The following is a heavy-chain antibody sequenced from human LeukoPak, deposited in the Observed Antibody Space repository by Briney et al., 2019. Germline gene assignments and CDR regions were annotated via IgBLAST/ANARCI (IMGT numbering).Heavy chain of an antibody. CDR1: GFTFSSYG. CDR3: ARGGMSCSSTSCSVGNYFDY. Sequence: PGRSLRLSCAASGFTFSSYGMHWVRQAPGKGLEWVAVIWYDGSNKYYADSVKGRFTISRDNSKNTLYLQMNSLRAEDTAVYYCARGGMSCSSTSCSVGNYFDYWGQGSLVTVSS. V-gene: IGHV3-33*01. D-gene: IGHD2-2*01. CDR2: IWYDGSNK. J-gene: IGHJ4*02.